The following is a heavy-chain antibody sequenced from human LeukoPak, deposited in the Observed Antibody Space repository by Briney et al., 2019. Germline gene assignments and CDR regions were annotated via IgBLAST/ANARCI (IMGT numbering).Heavy chain of an antibody. Sequence: PSETLSLTCTVSGGSLSSYYWSWVRQPPGKGLERIGYIYYSGSTNYNPSLKSRVTISVDTSKNQFSLKLSSVTAADTAVYYCARDRYYDSSGYYYPHYFDYWGQGTLATVSS. CDR3: ARDRYYDSSGYYYPHYFDY. V-gene: IGHV4-59*01. J-gene: IGHJ4*02. D-gene: IGHD3-22*01. CDR2: IYYSGST. CDR1: GGSLSSYY.